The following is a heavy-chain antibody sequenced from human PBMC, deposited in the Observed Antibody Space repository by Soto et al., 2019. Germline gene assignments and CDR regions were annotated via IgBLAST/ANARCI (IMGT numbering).Heavy chain of an antibody. CDR1: GFTFNSHA. D-gene: IGHD3-10*01. V-gene: IGHV3-30-3*01. CDR3: ARMRSSGIYYKDSYALDV. Sequence: QVHLVESGGGVAQPGMSLRLSCAASGFTFNSHALYWFRQAPGKGLEWVALISHDGDNRAYADAVNGRFIISRDNSKYTLYLQLNSLRVEDTAVYFCARMRSSGIYYKDSYALDVWGQGTTVTVSS. J-gene: IGHJ6*02. CDR2: ISHDGDNR.